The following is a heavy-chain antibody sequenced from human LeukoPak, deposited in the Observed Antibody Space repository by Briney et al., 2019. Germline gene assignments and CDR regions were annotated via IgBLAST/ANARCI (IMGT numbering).Heavy chain of an antibody. CDR2: IWYDGSNK. CDR1: GFTFTNYG. J-gene: IGHJ4*02. CDR3: ARDLSLLYYFDY. Sequence: GGSLRLSCAASGFTFTNYGMHWVRQAPGKGLEWVAVIWYDGSNKYYADSVKGRFTIFRDNSKNTLYLQMNSLRVEDTAVHYCARDLSLLYYFDYWGQGALVTVSS. V-gene: IGHV3-33*01.